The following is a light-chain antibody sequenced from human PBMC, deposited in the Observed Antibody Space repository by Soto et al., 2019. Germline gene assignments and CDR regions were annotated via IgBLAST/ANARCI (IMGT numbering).Light chain of an antibody. CDR1: QDINTY. CDR2: AAS. V-gene: IGKV1-9*01. CDR3: QQRKSYPIT. Sequence: DIQLTQSPSFLSASVGDRVTITCRASQDINTYLAWYQQKPGKAPNLLIFAASTLQNGVPSRFSGRGCGTEFTVTITSLQPEDFATYYCQQRKSYPITFGQGTRLEIK. J-gene: IGKJ5*01.